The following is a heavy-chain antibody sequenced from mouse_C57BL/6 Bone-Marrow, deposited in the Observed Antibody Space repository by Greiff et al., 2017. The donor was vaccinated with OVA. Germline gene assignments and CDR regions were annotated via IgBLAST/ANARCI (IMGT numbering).Heavy chain of an antibody. Sequence: QVQLQQSGPELVKPGASVKISCKASGYAFSSSWMNWVKQWPGKGLEWIGRIYPGDGDTNYNGKFKGKATLTADKSSSTAYMQLSSLTSDDSAVDFCARDNYDLAWFAYWGQGTLVTVSA. J-gene: IGHJ3*01. CDR1: GYAFSSSW. V-gene: IGHV1-82*01. CDR3: ARDNYDLAWFAY. D-gene: IGHD1-3*01. CDR2: IYPGDGDT.